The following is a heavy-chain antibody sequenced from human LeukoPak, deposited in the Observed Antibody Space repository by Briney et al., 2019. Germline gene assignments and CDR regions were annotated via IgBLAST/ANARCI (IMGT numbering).Heavy chain of an antibody. V-gene: IGHV3-30*02. CDR3: ARAYSSGWFLFDY. Sequence: PGGSLRLSCAASGFTFSSYGMHWVRQAPGKGLEWVAFIRYDGSNKYYADSVRGRFTISRDNAKNSLYLQMDSLRAEDTAVYYCARAYSSGWFLFDYWGQGTLVTVSS. CDR1: GFTFSSYG. J-gene: IGHJ4*02. D-gene: IGHD6-19*01. CDR2: IRYDGSNK.